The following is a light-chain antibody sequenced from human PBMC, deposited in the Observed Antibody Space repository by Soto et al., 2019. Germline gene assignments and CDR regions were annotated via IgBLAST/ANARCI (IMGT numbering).Light chain of an antibody. Sequence: QSALTQPPSASGSPGQSVTISCTGTSSDVGGYNYVSWYQQHPGKVPKLMVYEVNKRPSGVPDRFSGSQSGNTASLTVSGLQAEDECDYYCTSYAGSNDVFGTGTKVTVL. J-gene: IGLJ1*01. V-gene: IGLV2-8*01. CDR1: SSDVGGYNY. CDR3: TSYAGSNDV. CDR2: EVN.